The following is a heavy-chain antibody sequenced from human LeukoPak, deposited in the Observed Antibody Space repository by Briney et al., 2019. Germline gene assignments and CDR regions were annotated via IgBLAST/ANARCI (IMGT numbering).Heavy chain of an antibody. CDR1: GYTFTSYY. CDR2: INPSGGST. J-gene: IGHJ5*02. V-gene: IGHV1-46*01. D-gene: IGHD1-26*01. Sequence: ASVKVSCKASGYTFTSYYMLWVRQAPGQGLEWMGIINPSGGSTSYAQKFQGRVTMTRDTSTSTVYMELSSLRSEDTAVYYCARDLPSGSYFGGWFDPWGQGTLVTVSS. CDR3: ARDLPSGSYFGGWFDP.